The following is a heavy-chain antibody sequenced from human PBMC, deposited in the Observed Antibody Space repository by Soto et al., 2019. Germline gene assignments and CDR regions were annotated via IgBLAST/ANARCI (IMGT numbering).Heavy chain of an antibody. CDR1: GGAFRNSV. CDR3: ARAPLLVGETIYENYFDY. J-gene: IGHJ4*02. CDR2: NIPTFGTT. Sequence: SVKVSCKASGGAFRNSVISWVRQAPGQGLEWMGGNIPTFGTTHYAKKFQGRVTIIADESTSTVYMELANLRSDDTAVYYCARAPLLVGETIYENYFDYWGQGTLVTVSS. V-gene: IGHV1-69*13. D-gene: IGHD3-10*01.